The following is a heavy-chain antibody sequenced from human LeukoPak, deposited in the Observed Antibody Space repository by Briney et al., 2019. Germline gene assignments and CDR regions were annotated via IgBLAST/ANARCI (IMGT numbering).Heavy chain of an antibody. Sequence: GGSLRLSCAASGFTFSNYGIHWVRQAPGKGLEWVAVIWYDGSNKYYADSVKGRFTISRDNSKNTLYLQMNSLRAQDTAVYYCARGSDGYNYGSFDYWGQGTLVTVSS. CDR3: ARGSDGYNYGSFDY. CDR1: GFTFSNYG. J-gene: IGHJ4*02. D-gene: IGHD5-24*01. V-gene: IGHV3-33*01. CDR2: IWYDGSNK.